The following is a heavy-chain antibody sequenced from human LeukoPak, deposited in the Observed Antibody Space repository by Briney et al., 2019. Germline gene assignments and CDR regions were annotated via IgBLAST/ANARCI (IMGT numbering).Heavy chain of an antibody. CDR3: ARGQRDIVVVPAATTYNWFDP. CDR1: GFTFSSYS. V-gene: IGHV3-21*01. Sequence: GGSLRLSCAASGFTFSSYSMNWVRQAPGKGLEWVSSISSSSSYIYYADSVKGRFTISRDNAKNSLYLQMNSLRAEDTAVYYCARGQRDIVVVPAATTYNWFDPWGQGTLVTVSS. CDR2: ISSSSSYI. D-gene: IGHD2-2*01. J-gene: IGHJ5*02.